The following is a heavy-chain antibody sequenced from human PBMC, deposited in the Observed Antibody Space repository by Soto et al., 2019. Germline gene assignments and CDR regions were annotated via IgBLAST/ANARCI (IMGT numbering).Heavy chain of an antibody. CDR3: ARSPPQWPHPARPWYFDL. Sequence: GSGPTLVNPTETLTLTCTVSGFSLSNARMGVSWIRQPPGKALEWLAHIFSNDEKSYSTSLKSRLTISKDTSKSQVVLTMTNMDPVDTATYYCARSPPQWPHPARPWYFDLWGRGTLVTVSS. J-gene: IGHJ2*01. V-gene: IGHV2-26*01. D-gene: IGHD6-19*01. CDR2: IFSNDEK. CDR1: GFSLSNARMG.